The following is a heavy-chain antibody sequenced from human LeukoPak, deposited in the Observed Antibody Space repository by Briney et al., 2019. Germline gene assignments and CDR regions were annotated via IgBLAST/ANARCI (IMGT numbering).Heavy chain of an antibody. CDR2: IYYSGST. CDR1: GGSISSYY. CDR3: ARRGPTRSAVAGTGFDY. Sequence: SETLSLTCTVSGGSISSYYWSWIRQPPGKGLEWIGYIYYSGSTNYNPSLKSRVTISVDTSKNQFSLKLSSVTAADTAVYYCARRGPTRSAVAGTGFDYWGQGTLVTVSS. D-gene: IGHD6-19*01. V-gene: IGHV4-59*08. J-gene: IGHJ4*02.